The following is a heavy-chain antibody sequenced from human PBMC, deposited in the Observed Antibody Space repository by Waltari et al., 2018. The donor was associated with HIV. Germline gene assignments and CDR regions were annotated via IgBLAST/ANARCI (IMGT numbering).Heavy chain of an antibody. CDR1: GCTFGDDA. CDR3: TKGRMTTDY. J-gene: IGHJ4*02. V-gene: IGHV3-49*03. D-gene: IGHD4-17*01. Sequence: EVQLVESGGGLVQPGRSLRLSCTASGCTFGDDAMSWFRQAPGKGLEWVGCIRSKAYGGTTEYAASVKGRFTISRDDSRSIAYLQMNSLQTEDTAVYYCTKGRMTTDYWGQGTLVTVSS. CDR2: IRSKAYGGTT.